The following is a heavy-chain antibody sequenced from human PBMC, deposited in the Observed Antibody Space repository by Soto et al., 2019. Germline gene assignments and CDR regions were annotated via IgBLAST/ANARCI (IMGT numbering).Heavy chain of an antibody. CDR1: GGSFSGYY. J-gene: IGHJ4*02. Sequence: SETLSLTCAVYGGSFSGYYWSWIRQPPGKGLEWIGEINHSGSTNYNPSLKSRVTISVDTSKNQFSLKLSSVTAADTAVYYCARVPNYDFWSGYWPYFDYWGQGTLVTVSS. D-gene: IGHD3-3*01. CDR3: ARVPNYDFWSGYWPYFDY. V-gene: IGHV4-34*01. CDR2: INHSGST.